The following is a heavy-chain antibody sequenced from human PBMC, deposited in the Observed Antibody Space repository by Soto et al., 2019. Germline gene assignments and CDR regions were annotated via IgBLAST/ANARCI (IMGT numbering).Heavy chain of an antibody. CDR2: MNSDGSTT. V-gene: IGHV3-74*01. D-gene: IGHD6-19*01. Sequence: GGSLRLSCVASGFTFSNSWMHWVRQAPGKGLVWVARMNSDGSTTTYADSVKGRFTISRDKAKSTMYLQMNSLRAEDTSVYFCARVARGWYRFDFWGQGALVTVSS. CDR1: GFTFSNSW. CDR3: ARVARGWYRFDF. J-gene: IGHJ4*02.